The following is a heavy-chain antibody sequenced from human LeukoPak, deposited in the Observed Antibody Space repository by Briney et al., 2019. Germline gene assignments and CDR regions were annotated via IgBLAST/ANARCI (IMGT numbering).Heavy chain of an antibody. CDR3: ARDSDYVWGSYRFDY. D-gene: IGHD3-16*02. CDR1: FTFXXXY. CDR2: ISSSGSTI. Sequence: FTFXXXYXXXLRXAPXKGXXXXXYISSSGSTIYYADSVKGRFTISRDNAKNSLYLQMNSLRAEDTAVYYCARDSDYVWGSYRFDYWGQGTLVTVSS. V-gene: IGHV3-11*04. J-gene: IGHJ4*02.